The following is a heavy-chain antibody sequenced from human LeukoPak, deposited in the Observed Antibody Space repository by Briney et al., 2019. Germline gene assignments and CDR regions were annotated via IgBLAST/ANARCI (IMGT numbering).Heavy chain of an antibody. CDR1: GFTFSGSA. Sequence: PGGSLRLSCAASGFTFSGSAMHWVRQASGKGLEWVGRIRSKANSYATAYAASVKGRFTISRDDSKNTAYLQMNSLKAEDTAVYYCAKDTPRGYNYGYFDYWGQGTLVTVSS. J-gene: IGHJ4*02. CDR2: IRSKANSYAT. CDR3: AKDTPRGYNYGYFDY. D-gene: IGHD5-18*01. V-gene: IGHV3-73*01.